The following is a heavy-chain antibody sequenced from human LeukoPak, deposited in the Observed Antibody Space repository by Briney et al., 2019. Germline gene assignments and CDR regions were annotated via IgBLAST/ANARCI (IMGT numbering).Heavy chain of an antibody. Sequence: PGGSLRLSCSASGFPFSSYSMNWVRQAPGKGLEWVSYISASGSNIYYVDSVEGRFTVSRDNAKISLFLQMNSPRAEDTAVYYCVRVKGSYFDFWGQGTLVTVSS. CDR2: ISASGSNI. J-gene: IGHJ4*02. V-gene: IGHV3-48*01. CDR3: VRVKGSYFDF. CDR1: GFPFSSYS.